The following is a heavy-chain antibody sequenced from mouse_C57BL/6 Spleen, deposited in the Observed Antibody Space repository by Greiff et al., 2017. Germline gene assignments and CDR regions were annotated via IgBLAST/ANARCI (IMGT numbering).Heavy chain of an antibody. Sequence: VQLQQSGAELVRPGTSVKMSCKASGYTFTNYWIGWAKQRPGHGLEWIGDIYPGGGYTNYNEKFKGKATLTADKSSSTAYMQFSSLTSEDSAIXYCARGGVYDGYYEYYCAMDYWGQGTSVTVSS. CDR1: GYTFTNYW. CDR2: IYPGGGYT. J-gene: IGHJ4*01. CDR3: ARGGVYDGYYEYYCAMDY. D-gene: IGHD2-3*01. V-gene: IGHV1-63*01.